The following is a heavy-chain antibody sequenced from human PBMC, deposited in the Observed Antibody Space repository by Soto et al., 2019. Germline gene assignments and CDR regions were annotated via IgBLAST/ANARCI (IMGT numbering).Heavy chain of an antibody. CDR2: VYHTGDT. V-gene: IGHV4-4*02. CDR3: AREIVTAGGNNYFDP. J-gene: IGHJ5*02. CDR1: GGTVASSHW. Sequence: SETLSLTXGVSGGTVASSHWWGWVRQSPGRGLEWIGNVYHTGDTNFNPSLQSRVTFSVDKSNNQFSLRLTSVTAADTAVYFCAREIVTAGGNNYFDPWGPGTLVTVSS. D-gene: IGHD2-21*02.